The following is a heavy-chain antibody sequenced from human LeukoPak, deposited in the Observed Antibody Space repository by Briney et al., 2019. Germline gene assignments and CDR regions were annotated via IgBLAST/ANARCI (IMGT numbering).Heavy chain of an antibody. CDR2: ISYSGST. CDR3: ARGYYGSGNNQYNWFDP. CDR1: GGSVSSPSHY. V-gene: IGHV4-39*01. D-gene: IGHD3-10*01. J-gene: IGHJ5*02. Sequence: PSETLSLTCAVSGGSVSSPSHYWGWIRQPPGKGLEWIGSISYSGSTNYNPSFKSRVTISVDTSKKQFSLKLTSVTAADTSVYYCARGYYGSGNNQYNWFDPWGQGTLVTVSP.